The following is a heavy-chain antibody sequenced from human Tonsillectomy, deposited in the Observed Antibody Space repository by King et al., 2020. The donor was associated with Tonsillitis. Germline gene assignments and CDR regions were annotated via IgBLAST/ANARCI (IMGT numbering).Heavy chain of an antibody. CDR2: ISGSGGST. V-gene: IGHV3-23*04. Sequence: QLVQAGGGLVQPGGSLRLSCAASGFTFSSYAMSWVRQAPGKGLEWGSAISGSGGSTYYADSVKGRFTISRDTSKNTLYLQMNSLRAEDTAVYYCAKVWRRDGVAIANFASWGQGTLVTVSS. CDR3: AKVWRRDGVAIANFAS. J-gene: IGHJ4*02. CDR1: GFTFSSYA. D-gene: IGHD3-3*01.